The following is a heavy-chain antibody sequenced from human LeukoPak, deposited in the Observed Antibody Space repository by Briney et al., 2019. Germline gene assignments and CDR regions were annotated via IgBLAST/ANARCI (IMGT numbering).Heavy chain of an antibody. CDR3: ARGSRVGAPGSWFDP. CDR2: ISNSDGST. V-gene: IGHV3-23*01. J-gene: IGHJ5*02. Sequence: GGSLRLSCAASGFIFSSYAMSWVRQAPGKGLEWVSTISNSDGSTYYADSVKGRFSISRDNAKNTLYLQMNSLRAEDTAVYYCARGSRVGAPGSWFDPWGQGTLVTVSA. D-gene: IGHD2-15*01. CDR1: GFIFSSYA.